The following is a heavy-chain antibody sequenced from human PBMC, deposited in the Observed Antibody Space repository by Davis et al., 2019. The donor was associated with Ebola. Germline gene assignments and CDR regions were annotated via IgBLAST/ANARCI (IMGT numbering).Heavy chain of an antibody. D-gene: IGHD6-13*01. Sequence: GSLRLSCSVSADSITNYYWSWIRQPPGKGLEWIGYIYYRGSTRYNPSVESRVTISIDTSKNRFFLKLTSVTAAAPAVYYCARHYGIAAYGVGVWGQGTTVTVSS. V-gene: IGHV4-59*08. J-gene: IGHJ6*02. CDR3: ARHYGIAAYGVGV. CDR2: IYYRGST. CDR1: ADSITNYY.